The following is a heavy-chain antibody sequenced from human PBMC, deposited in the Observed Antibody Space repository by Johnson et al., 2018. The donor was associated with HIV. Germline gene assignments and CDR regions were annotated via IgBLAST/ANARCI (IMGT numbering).Heavy chain of an antibody. CDR2: ISYDGSNK. V-gene: IGHV3-30*04. CDR3: ARGYNSAFDI. J-gene: IGHJ3*02. D-gene: IGHD1-1*01. Sequence: QVHLVESGGGVVQPGRSLRLSCAASGFTFSSYAMHWVRQAPGKGLEWVAVISYDGSNKYYADSVKGRFTISSDNSKNTLYLQMNSLRAEDTAVYYCARGYNSAFDIWGQGTMVTVSS. CDR1: GFTFSSYA.